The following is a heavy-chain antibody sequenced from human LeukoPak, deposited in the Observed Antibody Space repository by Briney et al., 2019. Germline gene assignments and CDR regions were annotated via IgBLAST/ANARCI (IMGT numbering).Heavy chain of an antibody. CDR3: AKEDYYAAFDI. Sequence: GRSLRLSCAASGFTFSSYGMHWVRQAPGKGLEWVAVISYDGSNKYYADSVKGRFTISRDNSKNTLYLQMNSLRAEDTAVYYCAKEDYYAAFDIWGQGTMVTVSS. D-gene: IGHD3-10*01. J-gene: IGHJ3*02. CDR1: GFTFSSYG. V-gene: IGHV3-30*18. CDR2: ISYDGSNK.